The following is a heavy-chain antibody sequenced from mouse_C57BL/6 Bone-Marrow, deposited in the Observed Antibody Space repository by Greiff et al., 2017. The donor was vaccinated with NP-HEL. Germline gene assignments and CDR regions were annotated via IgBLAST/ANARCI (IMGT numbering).Heavy chain of an antibody. CDR1: GYTFTDYY. J-gene: IGHJ3*01. Sequence: EVQLHQSGPELVKPGASVKISCKASGYTFTDYYMNWVKQSHGKSLEWIGDINPNNGGTSYNQKFKGKATLTVDKSSSTAYMELRSLTSEDSAVYYCARGGNYAWFAYWGQGTLVTVSA. V-gene: IGHV1-26*01. D-gene: IGHD2-1*01. CDR3: ARGGNYAWFAY. CDR2: INPNNGGT.